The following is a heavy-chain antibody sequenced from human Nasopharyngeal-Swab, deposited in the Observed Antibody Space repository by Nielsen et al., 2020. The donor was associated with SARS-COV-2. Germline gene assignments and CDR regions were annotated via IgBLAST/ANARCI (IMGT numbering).Heavy chain of an antibody. V-gene: IGHV3-48*03. J-gene: IGHJ2*01. CDR2: ISSSCRTI. CDR3: ARVVPFLLPRRSDWYFDL. CDR1: WFTLRSYQ. Sequence: SPIPPLPSPWFTLRSYQLNWDRPAPGKGLEGVSDISSSCRTIYHADSVKARFTISRDNAKNSLYLQMNSLRAEDTAVYYCARVVPFLLPRRSDWYFDLWGRGTLVTVSS. D-gene: IGHD3-3*02.